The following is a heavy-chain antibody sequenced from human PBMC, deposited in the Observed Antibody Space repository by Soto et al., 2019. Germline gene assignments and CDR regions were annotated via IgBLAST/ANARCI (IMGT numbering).Heavy chain of an antibody. CDR3: ARGDILTGYCFFDF. D-gene: IGHD3-9*01. CDR2: IYYSGST. J-gene: IGHJ4*02. CDR1: GASITTYY. Sequence: PSETLSLTCTVSGASITTYYWSWIRQPPGKGLEWIGTIYYSGSTYYNPSLKSRVTIAIDASKNQFSLKLTSVTAADTAVYYCARGDILTGYCFFDFWGQGTLVTVSS. V-gene: IGHV4-39*07.